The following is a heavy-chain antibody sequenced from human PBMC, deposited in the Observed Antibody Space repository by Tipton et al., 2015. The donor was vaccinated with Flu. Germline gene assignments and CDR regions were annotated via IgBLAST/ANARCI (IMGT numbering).Heavy chain of an antibody. D-gene: IGHD2-21*01. CDR3: ATPQQLNIVGLN. V-gene: IGHV5-51*01. CDR1: GDYFTPYW. Sequence: QLVQSGAEVRKPGESLKISCQISGDYFTPYWIGWVRQMPGKGLEWMGIIYPADSDTRYSPSFQGQVSISVDKSISTAYLQWSSLKASDTAMYYCATPQQLNIVGLNWGQGTLVTVSS. CDR2: IYPADSDT. J-gene: IGHJ4*02.